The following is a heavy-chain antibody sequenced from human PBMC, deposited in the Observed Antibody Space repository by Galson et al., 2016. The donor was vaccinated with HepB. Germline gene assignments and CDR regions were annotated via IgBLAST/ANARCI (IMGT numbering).Heavy chain of an antibody. J-gene: IGHJ4*02. CDR2: ISTSSETI. CDR3: AKAGVYNWNDVDLEY. D-gene: IGHD1-1*01. CDR1: GFTFSSYP. Sequence: SLRLSCAASGFTFSSYPMNWVRQAPGKGLEWISCISTSSETISYADSVKGRFTISRDNARNSVSLLMNSLRVEDTAVYYCAKAGVYNWNDVDLEYWGQGTLVTVSS. V-gene: IGHV3-48*04.